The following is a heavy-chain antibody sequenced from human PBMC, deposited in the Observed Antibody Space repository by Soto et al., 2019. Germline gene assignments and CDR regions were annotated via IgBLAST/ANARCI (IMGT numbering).Heavy chain of an antibody. J-gene: IGHJ6*02. Sequence: EVQLLESGGGLVQPGGSLRLSCAASGFTFSSYSMIWVRQAPGKGLEWVSAISGSGGSTYYADSVKGRFTISRNNSKDPLYLLMTSLRAEGTAVYYCAKGGVGYYDSTGYYLYYYYGMDVWGQGTTVSVSS. CDR1: GFTFSSYS. V-gene: IGHV3-23*01. D-gene: IGHD3-22*01. CDR3: AKGGVGYYDSTGYYLYYYYGMDV. CDR2: ISGSGGST.